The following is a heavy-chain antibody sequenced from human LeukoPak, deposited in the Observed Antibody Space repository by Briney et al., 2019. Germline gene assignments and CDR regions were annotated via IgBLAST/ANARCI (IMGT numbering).Heavy chain of an antibody. CDR2: MREDGTEK. CDR1: GFPFDVQT. J-gene: IGHJ4*02. Sequence: GGSLSLSCAASGFPFDVQTMSWVRQAPGKGLDWVASMREDGTEKYYADSVKGRFTISRDNPKNSLYLQMNSLRAEDTAVYYCARGGATRGRFENWGQGTLVTV. CDR3: ARGGATRGRFEN. V-gene: IGHV3-7*01. D-gene: IGHD1-26*01.